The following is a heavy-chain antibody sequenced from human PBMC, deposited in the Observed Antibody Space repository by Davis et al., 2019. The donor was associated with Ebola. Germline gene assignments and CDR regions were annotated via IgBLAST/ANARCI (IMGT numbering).Heavy chain of an antibody. Sequence: KVSCKGSGYSFTSYWIGWVRQMPGKGLEWMGIIYPGDSDTRYSPSFQGQVTISADKSISTAYLQWSSLKASDTATYYCARAPYYYDVSGFYVDYWGQGTLVTVSS. CDR3: ARAPYYYDVSGFYVDY. D-gene: IGHD3-22*01. CDR2: IYPGDSDT. V-gene: IGHV5-51*01. J-gene: IGHJ4*02. CDR1: GYSFTSYW.